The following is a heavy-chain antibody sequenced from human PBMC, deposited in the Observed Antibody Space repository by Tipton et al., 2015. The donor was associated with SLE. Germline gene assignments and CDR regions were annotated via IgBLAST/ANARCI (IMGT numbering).Heavy chain of an antibody. CDR3: ARGGNSGAFDI. D-gene: IGHD4-23*01. Sequence: SLRLSCAASGFTFSSYEMNWVRQAPGMGLEWGSYISSSGSTIYYADSVKGRFTISRDNAKNSLYLQMNSLRADDTAVYYCARGGNSGAFDIWGQGTMVTVSS. V-gene: IGHV3-48*03. CDR1: GFTFSSYE. CDR2: ISSSGSTI. J-gene: IGHJ3*02.